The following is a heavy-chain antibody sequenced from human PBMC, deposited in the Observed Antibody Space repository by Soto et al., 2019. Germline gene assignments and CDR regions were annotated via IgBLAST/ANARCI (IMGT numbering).Heavy chain of an antibody. Sequence: ASGNVSIKGSGYSFTGYYMYWGRQAPGQGHGWMGWSNPNSGGTNYAQKFQGWVTMTRDTSISTAYMERSRLRSDDTAVYYCARSPLYSGPRFYYHYGMDVWAQGTTVTVAS. CDR2: SNPNSGGT. D-gene: IGHD5-12*01. V-gene: IGHV1-2*04. J-gene: IGHJ6*02. CDR3: ARSPLYSGPRFYYHYGMDV. CDR1: GYSFTGYY.